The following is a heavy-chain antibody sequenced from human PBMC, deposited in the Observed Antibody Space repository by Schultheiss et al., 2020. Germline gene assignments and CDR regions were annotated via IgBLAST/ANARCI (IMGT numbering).Heavy chain of an antibody. CDR3: ARELVVGPAEFFDY. V-gene: IGHV3-7*03. CDR1: GFTFSSYW. J-gene: IGHJ4*02. D-gene: IGHD2-2*01. CDR2: IKQDGSEK. Sequence: GGSLRLSCAASGFTFSSYWMSWVRQAPGKGLEWVANIKQDGSEKYYLDSVKGRFTISRDNAKNSLYLQMNSLRAEDSAMYYCARELVVGPAEFFDYWGQGTLVTVSS.